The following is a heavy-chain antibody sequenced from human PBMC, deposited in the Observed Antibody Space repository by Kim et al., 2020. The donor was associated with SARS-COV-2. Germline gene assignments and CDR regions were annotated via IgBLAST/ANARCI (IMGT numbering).Heavy chain of an antibody. CDR1: GGSFSGYY. D-gene: IGHD3-3*01. CDR3: ARGAGRSGLRFLEWLLPFDY. CDR2: INHSGST. J-gene: IGHJ4*02. Sequence: SETLSLTCAVYGGSFSGYYWSWIRQPPGKGLEWIGEINHSGSTNYNPSLKSRVTISVDTSKNQFSLKLSSVTAADTAVYYCARGAGRSGLRFLEWLLPFDYWGQGTLVTVSS. V-gene: IGHV4-34*01.